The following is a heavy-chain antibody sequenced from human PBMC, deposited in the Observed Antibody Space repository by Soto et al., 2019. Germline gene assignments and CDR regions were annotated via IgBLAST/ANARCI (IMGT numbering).Heavy chain of an antibody. Sequence: SETLSLTCAVYGGSFSGYYWSWIRQPPGKGLEWIGEINHSGSTNYNPSLKSRVTISVDTSKNQFSLKLSSVTAADTAVYYCASYLDPFGLAAAGSFDYWGQGTLVTVSS. V-gene: IGHV4-34*01. D-gene: IGHD6-13*01. J-gene: IGHJ4*02. CDR2: INHSGST. CDR3: ASYLDPFGLAAAGSFDY. CDR1: GGSFSGYY.